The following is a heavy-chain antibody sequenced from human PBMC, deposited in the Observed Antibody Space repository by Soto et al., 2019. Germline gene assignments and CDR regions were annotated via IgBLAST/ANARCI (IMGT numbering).Heavy chain of an antibody. J-gene: IGHJ4*02. V-gene: IGHV3-15*01. CDR2: IKSKTDGGTT. CDR3: TTGPHPYCYGSSGWREGY. CDR1: GFTFSNAW. D-gene: IGHD3-22*01. Sequence: EVQLVESGGGLVKPGGSLRLSCAASGFTFSNAWMSWVRQAPGKGLEWVGRIKSKTDGGTTDYAAPVKGRFTISRDDSKNTLYLQMNSLKTADKAVYYCTTGPHPYCYGSSGWREGYWGQGTLVTVSS.